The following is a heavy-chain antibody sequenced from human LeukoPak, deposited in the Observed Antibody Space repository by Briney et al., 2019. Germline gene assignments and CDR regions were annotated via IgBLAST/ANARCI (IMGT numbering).Heavy chain of an antibody. V-gene: IGHV1-24*01. CDR2: FDPEDGET. J-gene: IGHJ3*02. Sequence: ASVKVSCKVSGYTLTELSMHWVRQAPGKGLEWRGGFDPEDGETIYAQKFQGRVTMTEDTSTDTAYMELSSLRSEDTAVYYCATVGGSGSSFHIWGQGTMVTVSS. D-gene: IGHD1-26*01. CDR3: ATVGGSGSSFHI. CDR1: GYTLTELS.